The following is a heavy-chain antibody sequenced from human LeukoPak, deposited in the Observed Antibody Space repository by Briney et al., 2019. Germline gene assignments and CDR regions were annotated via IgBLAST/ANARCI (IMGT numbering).Heavy chain of an antibody. CDR1: GYTFTSYY. D-gene: IGHD3-22*01. CDR2: INPSGGST. J-gene: IGHJ4*02. CDR3: ARADITMTVDY. Sequence: ASVKVSCKASGYTFTSYYMHWVRQAPGQGLEWMGIINPSGGSTSYAQKFQGRVTMTRDTSTSTVYTELSSLRSEDTAVYYCARADITMTVDYWGQGTLVTVSS. V-gene: IGHV1-46*01.